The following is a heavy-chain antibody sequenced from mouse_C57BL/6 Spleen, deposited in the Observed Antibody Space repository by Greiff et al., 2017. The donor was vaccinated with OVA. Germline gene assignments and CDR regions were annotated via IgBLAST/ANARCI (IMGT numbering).Heavy chain of an antibody. D-gene: IGHD2-13*01. Sequence: QVQLQQPGPELVKPGASVKISCKASGYAFSSSWMNWVKQRPGKGLEWIGRIYPGDGDPNYNGKFKGKATLTADKSSSTAYMQLSSLTSEDSAVYFCAREGRSDWQYYFDYWGQGTTLTVSS. J-gene: IGHJ2*01. CDR1: GYAFSSSW. CDR2: IYPGDGDP. CDR3: AREGRSDWQYYFDY. V-gene: IGHV1-82*01.